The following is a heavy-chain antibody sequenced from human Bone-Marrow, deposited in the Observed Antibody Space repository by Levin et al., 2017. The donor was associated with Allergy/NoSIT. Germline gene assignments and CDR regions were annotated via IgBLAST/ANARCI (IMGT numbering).Heavy chain of an antibody. CDR2: ISYDGRNK. D-gene: IGHD3-10*01. V-gene: IGHV3-30*03. CDR3: AVVWFGQLYGLDY. Sequence: LSLTCAASGFTFSTSGMHWVRQAPGKGLEWVAVISYDGRNKYYGDSVKGRFTISRDNSKNTLYLQMNSLRAGDTAVYYCAVVWFGQLYGLDYWGQGTLVTVSS. CDR1: GFTFSTSG. J-gene: IGHJ4*02.